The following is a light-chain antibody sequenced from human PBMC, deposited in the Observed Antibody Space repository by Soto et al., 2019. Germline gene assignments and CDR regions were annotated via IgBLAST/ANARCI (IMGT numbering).Light chain of an antibody. V-gene: IGLV2-8*01. CDR2: EVS. CDR3: SSYAGSDNYV. J-gene: IGLJ1*01. Sequence: QSALTQPPSASGSPGQSVTISCTGTSSDVGGYNYVSWYQHHPGKAPTLMIYEVSKRPSGVPDRFSGSKSGNTASLTVSGLQAEDEDDYYCSSYAGSDNYVFGTGTKLTVL. CDR1: SSDVGGYNY.